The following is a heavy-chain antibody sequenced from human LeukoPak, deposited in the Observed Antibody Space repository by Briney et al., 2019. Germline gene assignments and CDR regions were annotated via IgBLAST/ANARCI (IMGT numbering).Heavy chain of an antibody. J-gene: IGHJ5*02. V-gene: IGHV4-38-2*01. CDR3: ARGIVVPAAMGFDP. CDR2: IYHSGST. CDR1: GYSISSGYY. D-gene: IGHD2-2*01. Sequence: SETPSLTCAVSGYSISSGYYWGWIRQPPGKGLEWIGSIYHSGSTYYNPSLKSRVTISVDTSKNQFSLKLSSVTAADTAVYYCARGIVVPAAMGFDPWGQGTLVTVSS.